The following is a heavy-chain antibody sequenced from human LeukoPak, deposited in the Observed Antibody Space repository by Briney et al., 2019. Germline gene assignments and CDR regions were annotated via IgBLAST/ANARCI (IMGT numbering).Heavy chain of an antibody. D-gene: IGHD1-14*01. CDR1: GYRFTTYW. J-gene: IGHJ4*02. Sequence: GESLKIPCEGSGYRFTTYWIGWGRQMPGKGLEWMGVIYPGDSDTTYSPSFQGQSTISADKSTAYPQVSSLRASETAMYYCARKEAVCGNHFDSWGQGTLVTVSS. CDR3: ARKEAVCGNHFDS. CDR2: IYPGDSDT. V-gene: IGHV5-51*01.